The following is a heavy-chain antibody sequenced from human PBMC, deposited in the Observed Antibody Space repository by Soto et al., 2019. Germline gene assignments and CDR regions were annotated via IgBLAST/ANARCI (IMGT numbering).Heavy chain of an antibody. V-gene: IGHV3-23*01. Sequence: EVQLLESGGGLVQPGGSLRLSCAASGFTFSSYAMSWVRQAPGKGLEWVSAISGSGGSTYYADSVKGRFTISRDNSKNTLYLQMNSLRAEDTAVYYCAKDIAGYGNLYYYYYGMDVWGQGTTVTVSS. D-gene: IGHD5-18*01. CDR1: GFTFSSYA. CDR2: ISGSGGST. J-gene: IGHJ6*02. CDR3: AKDIAGYGNLYYYYYGMDV.